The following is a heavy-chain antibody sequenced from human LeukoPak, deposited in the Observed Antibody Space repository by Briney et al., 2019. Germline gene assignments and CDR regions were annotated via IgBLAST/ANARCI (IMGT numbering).Heavy chain of an antibody. D-gene: IGHD3-3*01. CDR3: ARQDFRWFDP. V-gene: IGHV4-59*08. Sequence: SETLSLTCTVSGGSISSYYWSWIRQPPGKGLEWIGYIYYSGSTNYNPSLKSRVTISVDTSKNQFSLKLSSVTAADTAVYYCARQDFRWFDPWGQGTPVTVSS. CDR2: IYYSGST. CDR1: GGSISSYY. J-gene: IGHJ5*02.